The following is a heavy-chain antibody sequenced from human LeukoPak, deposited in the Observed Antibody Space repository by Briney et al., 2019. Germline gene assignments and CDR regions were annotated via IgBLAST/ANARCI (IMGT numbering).Heavy chain of an antibody. Sequence: ASVKLSCKASGYTFTGYYMHWVRQAPGQGLEWMGWINPNSGGTNYAQKFQGRVTMTRDTSISTAYMELSRLRSDDTAVYYCARGGYVPAAILGYYYYYYMDVWGKGTTVTISS. CDR3: ARGGYVPAAILGYYYYYYMDV. V-gene: IGHV1-2*02. J-gene: IGHJ6*03. CDR2: INPNSGGT. D-gene: IGHD2-2*01. CDR1: GYTFTGYY.